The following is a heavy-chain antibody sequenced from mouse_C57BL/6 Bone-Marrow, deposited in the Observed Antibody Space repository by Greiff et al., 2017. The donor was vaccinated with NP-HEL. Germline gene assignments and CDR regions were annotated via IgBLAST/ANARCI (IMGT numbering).Heavy chain of an antibody. V-gene: IGHV6-3*01. J-gene: IGHJ2*01. CDR1: GFTFSNYW. CDR2: IRLKSDNYAS. Sequence: EVKLMESGGGLVQPGGSMKLSCVASGFTFSNYWMNWVRQSPEKGLEWVAQIRLKSDNYASHYAESVKGRFTISRADSKSSVYLQMNNLRAEDTGIYYCTGGIYYGSTGYFDYWGQGTTLTVSS. CDR3: TGGIYYGSTGYFDY. D-gene: IGHD2-1*01.